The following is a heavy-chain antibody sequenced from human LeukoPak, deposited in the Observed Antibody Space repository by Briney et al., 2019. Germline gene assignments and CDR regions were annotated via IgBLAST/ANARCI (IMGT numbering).Heavy chain of an antibody. CDR1: GYTFTSYG. CDR3: ARGPIIDIAIVPAADEYYYMDV. V-gene: IGHV1-18*01. D-gene: IGHD2-2*01. Sequence: AASVKVSCKASGYTFTSYGITWVRQAPGQGLEWMGCISAYNGNTNYAQKLQGRVTMTTDRSTSTAYMELRSLRSDDTAVYYCARGPIIDIAIVPAADEYYYMDVWGKGTTVTVSS. J-gene: IGHJ6*03. CDR2: ISAYNGNT.